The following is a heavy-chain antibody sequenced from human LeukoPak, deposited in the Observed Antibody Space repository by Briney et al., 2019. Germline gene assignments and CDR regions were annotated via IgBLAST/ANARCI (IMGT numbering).Heavy chain of an antibody. CDR1: GFTFSSYW. CDR3: ARGIVVSPAAPYSWFDP. D-gene: IGHD2-2*01. Sequence: GGSLRLSCAASGFTFSSYWMNWARQAPGKGLEWVASINHNGNVNYYVDSVKGRFTISRDNAKNSLYLQMSNLRAEDTAVYYCARGIVVSPAAPYSWFDPRGQGTLVIVSS. J-gene: IGHJ5*02. CDR2: INHNGNVN. V-gene: IGHV3-7*03.